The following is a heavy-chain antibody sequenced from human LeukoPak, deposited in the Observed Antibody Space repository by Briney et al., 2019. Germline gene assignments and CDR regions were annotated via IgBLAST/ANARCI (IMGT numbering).Heavy chain of an antibody. CDR2: INHSGST. Sequence: SETLSLTCAVYGGSFSGYYWSWIRQPPGKGLEWIGEINHSGSTNYNPSLKSRVTISVDTSKNQFSLKLSSVTAADAAVYYCARGRYNWNVINYFDYWGQGTLVTVSS. CDR1: GGSFSGYY. V-gene: IGHV4-34*01. CDR3: ARGRYNWNVINYFDY. J-gene: IGHJ4*02. D-gene: IGHD1-20*01.